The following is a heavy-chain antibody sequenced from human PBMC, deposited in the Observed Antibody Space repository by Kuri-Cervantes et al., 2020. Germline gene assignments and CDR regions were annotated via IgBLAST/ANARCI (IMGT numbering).Heavy chain of an antibody. CDR3: ARDAPGYSSSWYIPNFDY. V-gene: IGHV1-18*01. D-gene: IGHD6-13*01. Sequence: ASVKVSCKASGGTFSSYAISWVRQAPGQGLEWMGWISAYNGNTNYAQKLQGRVTMTTDTSTSTAYMELRSLRSDDTAVYYCARDAPGYSSSWYIPNFDYWGQGTLVTVSS. J-gene: IGHJ4*02. CDR1: GGTFSSYA. CDR2: ISAYNGNT.